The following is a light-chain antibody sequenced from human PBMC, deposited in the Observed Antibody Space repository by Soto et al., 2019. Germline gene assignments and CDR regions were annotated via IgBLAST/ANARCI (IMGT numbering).Light chain of an antibody. CDR1: QSISSW. CDR3: QQYNRFWT. CDR2: KAS. V-gene: IGKV1-5*03. J-gene: IGKJ1*01. Sequence: DIQMTQSPSTLSASVGDRVTITCRASQSISSWLAWYQQKPGKAPKLLIYKASNLGSGVPSRFSGSGSGTEFTLTISSLQPDDFATYYCQQYNRFWTFGRGTKVEIK.